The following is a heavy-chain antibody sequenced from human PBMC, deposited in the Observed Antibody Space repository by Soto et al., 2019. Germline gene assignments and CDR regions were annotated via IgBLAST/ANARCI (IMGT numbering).Heavy chain of an antibody. J-gene: IGHJ3*02. D-gene: IGHD2-15*01. CDR1: GFTFSSYG. CDR2: IWYDGSNK. V-gene: IGHV3-33*01. Sequence: GGSLRLSCAASGFTFSSYGMHWVRQAPGKGLEWVAVIWYDGSNKYYADSVKGRFTISRDNSKNTLYLQMNSLRAEDTAVYYCARGLVVSYAFDIWGQGTMVTVSS. CDR3: ARGLVVSYAFDI.